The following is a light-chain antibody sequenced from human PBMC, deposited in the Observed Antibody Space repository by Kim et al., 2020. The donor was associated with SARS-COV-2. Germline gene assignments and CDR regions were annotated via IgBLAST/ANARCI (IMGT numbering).Light chain of an antibody. CDR1: QSVLYSADNNNY. J-gene: IGKJ4*01. V-gene: IGKV4-1*01. Sequence: DIVMTQSPDSLAVSLGERATINCKSSQSVLYSADNNNYLAWYQQKPGQPPKLLLYWSSTRESGVPDRFSGGGSGTDFTLTISSLQPEDAAVYYCQQYYYTPRTFGGGTKVDIK. CDR2: WSS. CDR3: QQYYYTPRT.